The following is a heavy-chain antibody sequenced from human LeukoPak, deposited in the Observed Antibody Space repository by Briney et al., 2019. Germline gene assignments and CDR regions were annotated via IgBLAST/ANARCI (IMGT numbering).Heavy chain of an antibody. J-gene: IGHJ6*04. CDR3: AKEDDDYYYGMDV. CDR2: ISGSGGST. V-gene: IGHV3-23*01. Sequence: GGSLRLSCAASGSTFSSYAMSWVRQAPGKGLEWVSAISGSGGSTYYADSVKGQFTISRDNSRNTLYLQMNSLRAEDTAVYYCAKEDDDYYYGMDVWGKGTTVTVSS. D-gene: IGHD1-1*01. CDR1: GSTFSSYA.